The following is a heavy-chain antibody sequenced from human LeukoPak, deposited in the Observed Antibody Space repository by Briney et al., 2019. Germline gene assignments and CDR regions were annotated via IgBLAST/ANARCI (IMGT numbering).Heavy chain of an antibody. CDR3: ARGNEIVDGYIVATSHFDY. CDR2: MNPNSGNT. CDR1: GYTFTSYD. V-gene: IGHV1-8*01. J-gene: IGHJ4*02. Sequence: GASVKVSCKASGYTFTSYDINWVRQATGQGLEWMGWMNPNSGNTGYAQKFQGRVTMTRNTSISTAYMELSSLRSEDTAVYYCARGNEIVDGYIVATSHFDYWGQGTLVTVSS. D-gene: IGHD5-12*01.